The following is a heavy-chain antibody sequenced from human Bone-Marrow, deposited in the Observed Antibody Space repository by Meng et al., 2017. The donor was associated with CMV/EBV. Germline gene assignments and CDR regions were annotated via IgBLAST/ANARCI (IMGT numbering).Heavy chain of an antibody. D-gene: IGHD3-3*01. CDR1: GYTFSTYY. Sequence: ASVKVSCKASGYTFSTYYMHWVRQAPGQGLEWMGIVDPSGDTTTYAQKFQGRVTMTRDTSTSTVYMELSSLRSDDTAVYYCARDRGWYDFWSGYTVGAFDIWGQGTMVTVSS. J-gene: IGHJ3*02. CDR2: VDPSGDTT. V-gene: IGHV1-46*01. CDR3: ARDRGWYDFWSGYTVGAFDI.